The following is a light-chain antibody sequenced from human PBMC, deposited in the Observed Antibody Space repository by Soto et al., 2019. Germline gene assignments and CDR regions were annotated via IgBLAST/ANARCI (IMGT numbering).Light chain of an antibody. CDR1: QTVNNNY. J-gene: IGKJ4*01. CDR2: GAS. V-gene: IGKV3-20*01. Sequence: ELVLTQSPGTLSLSPGERATLSCGASQTVNNNYLAWYQQIPGQAPRLLISGASGRATGTPDRFSGSASGTDFTLTISRLEPEDFAVYYCQQYGSSPLTFGGGTKVEIK. CDR3: QQYGSSPLT.